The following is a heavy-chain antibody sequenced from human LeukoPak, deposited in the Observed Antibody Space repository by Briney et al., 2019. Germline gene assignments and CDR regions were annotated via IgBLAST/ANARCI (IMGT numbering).Heavy chain of an antibody. V-gene: IGHV3-53*01. J-gene: IGHJ6*03. Sequence: PGGSLRLSFAASGFIISTNYMSWVRQAPGKGLEWVSVIYSGGSAYYAGSVKGRFTISRDNSKNTLYLKMNSLRAEDTAVYYCASGGDYSYYYMDVWGKGTTVTVSS. CDR1: GFIISTNY. CDR2: IYSGGSA. CDR3: ASGGDYSYYYMDV. D-gene: IGHD3-16*01.